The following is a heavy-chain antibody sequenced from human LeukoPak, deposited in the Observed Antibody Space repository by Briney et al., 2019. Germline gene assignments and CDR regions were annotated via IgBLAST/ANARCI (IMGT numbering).Heavy chain of an antibody. V-gene: IGHV1-69*01. CDR3: AITTYCSSTSCYWRRFDP. D-gene: IGHD2-2*01. CDR1: GGTFSSYA. J-gene: IGHJ5*02. Sequence: SVKVSCKASGGTFSSYAISWVRQAPGQGLEWMGGIIPIFGTANYAQKFQGRVTITADESTSTAYMELSSLRSEDTAVYYCAITTYCSSTSCYWRRFDPWGQGTLVTVSS. CDR2: IIPIFGTA.